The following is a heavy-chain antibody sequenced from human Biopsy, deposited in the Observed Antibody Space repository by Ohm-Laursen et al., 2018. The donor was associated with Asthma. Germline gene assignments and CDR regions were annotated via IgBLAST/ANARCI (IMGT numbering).Heavy chain of an antibody. CDR2: INPNSGGT. CDR3: ARKRERGGVGFGYYYYGMDV. CDR1: GYPFTDYY. J-gene: IGHJ6*02. Sequence: ASVKVSCKASGYPFTDYYAHWVRQAPGQGLEWMGWINPNSGGTNYAQKFQGGVTMTRDTSISTAYMELSRLRSDDTAVYYCARKRERGGVGFGYYYYGMDVWGQGTTVTVSS. V-gene: IGHV1-2*02. D-gene: IGHD1-1*01.